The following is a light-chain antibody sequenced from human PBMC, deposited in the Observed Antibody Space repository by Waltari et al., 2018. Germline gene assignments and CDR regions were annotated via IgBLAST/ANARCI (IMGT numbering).Light chain of an antibody. V-gene: IGKV3-20*01. Sequence: EIVLTQSPGTLSLSPGERATLSCWASQSVGRSLAWYQQKRGQAPRLLIYGASTRATGVPDRFSGSGSGTDFSLTISRLEPEDFAVYYCQRYVRLPVTFGQGTKVEI. CDR2: GAS. CDR3: QRYVRLPVT. CDR1: QSVGRS. J-gene: IGKJ1*01.